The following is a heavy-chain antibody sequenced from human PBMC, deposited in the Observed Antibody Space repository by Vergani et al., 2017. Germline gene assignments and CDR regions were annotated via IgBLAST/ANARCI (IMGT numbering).Heavy chain of an antibody. J-gene: IGHJ5*01. CDR2: IYYSGST. Sequence: QVQLQESGPGLVKPSETLSLTCTVSGGSISSYYWSWIRQPPGKGLEWIGYIYYSGSTNYNPSLKSRVTISVDTSKNQFSLKLSSVTAADTAVYYCARIVSNDFWSGYSNWFDPWGQGTLVTVSS. V-gene: IGHV4-59*01. CDR3: ARIVSNDFWSGYSNWFDP. CDR1: GGSISSYY. D-gene: IGHD3-3*01.